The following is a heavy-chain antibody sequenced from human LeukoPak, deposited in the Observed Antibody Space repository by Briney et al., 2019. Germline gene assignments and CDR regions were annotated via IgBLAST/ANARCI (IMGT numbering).Heavy chain of an antibody. D-gene: IGHD3-10*01. V-gene: IGHV3-48*03. CDR3: AKDKSLTMVRGAKNDAFDI. CDR2: ISSSGSTI. Sequence: QPGGSLRLSCAASGFTFSSYEMNWVRQAPGKGLEWVSYISSSGSTIYYADSVKGRFTISRDNSKNTLYLQMNSLRAEDTAVYYCAKDKSLTMVRGAKNDAFDIWGQGTMVTVSS. J-gene: IGHJ3*02. CDR1: GFTFSSYE.